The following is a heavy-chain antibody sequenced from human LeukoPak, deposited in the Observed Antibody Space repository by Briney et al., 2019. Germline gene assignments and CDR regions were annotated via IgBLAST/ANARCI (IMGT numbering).Heavy chain of an antibody. V-gene: IGHV3-9*01. Sequence: GRSLRLSCAASGFTFDDYAMHWVRQAPGKGLEWVSGISWNSGSIGYADSVKGRFTISRDNAKNSLYLQMNSLRAEDTALYYCAKGYGMAAAGYFDYWGQGTLVTVSS. D-gene: IGHD6-13*01. CDR1: GFTFDDYA. CDR2: ISWNSGSI. J-gene: IGHJ4*02. CDR3: AKGYGMAAAGYFDY.